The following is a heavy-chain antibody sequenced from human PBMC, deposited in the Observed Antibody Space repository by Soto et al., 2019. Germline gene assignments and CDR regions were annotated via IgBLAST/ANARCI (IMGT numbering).Heavy chain of an antibody. Sequence: QVQLVQSGAEVKKPGASVKVSCNASGYTFPSYGLSWVRQAPGQGLEWMGWISAYNGNTNYAQKLQVRVTMTSDTATSTAYMELRSLRSDDTAEYYCARDFEAGTYCYCWGQGTLVTVSS. CDR2: ISAYNGNT. CDR1: GYTFPSYG. V-gene: IGHV1-18*04. D-gene: IGHD6-19*01. J-gene: IGHJ4*02. CDR3: ARDFEAGTYCYC.